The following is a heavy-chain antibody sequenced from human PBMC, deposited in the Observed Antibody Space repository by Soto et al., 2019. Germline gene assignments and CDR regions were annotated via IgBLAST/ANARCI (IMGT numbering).Heavy chain of an antibody. J-gene: IGHJ4*02. D-gene: IGHD4-17*01. V-gene: IGHV4-34*01. CDR1: GGCLSGYY. Sequence: SETLWISSAVYGGCLSGYYWSWIRQRPGKGLEWIGEMNHSGRTNYNPSVKSRVTISVDTAKNQFSRKRSSVTAAHTPVYYCARGSVYGALYWGQGTLVTVSS. CDR3: ARGSVYGALY. CDR2: MNHSGRT.